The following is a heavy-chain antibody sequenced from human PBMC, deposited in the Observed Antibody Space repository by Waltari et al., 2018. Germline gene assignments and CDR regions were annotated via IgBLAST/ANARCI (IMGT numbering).Heavy chain of an antibody. V-gene: IGHV4-59*11. J-gene: IGHJ6*02. Sequence: VHLQESGPGQVKPSETMSLTCAVSGGSISSHYWRWIRRPPGKGLEWLGYIAHNGATNYTPSLMSRVTRSVDTAKNQFSLKLSSVTAADTAVYYCARDRVVPADEPDYYGLDVWGQGTTVTVSS. D-gene: IGHD2-2*01. CDR1: GGSISSHY. CDR3: ARDRVVPADEPDYYGLDV. CDR2: IAHNGAT.